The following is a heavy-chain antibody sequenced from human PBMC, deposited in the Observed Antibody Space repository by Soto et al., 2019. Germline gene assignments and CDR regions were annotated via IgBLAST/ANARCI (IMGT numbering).Heavy chain of an antibody. CDR2: TYYRSKWYY. CDR3: ARGEQYSGRIFDY. J-gene: IGHJ4*01. CDR1: GDSVSSNSAG. V-gene: IGHV6-1*01. D-gene: IGHD1-26*01. Sequence: PSQTLSLTCAITGDSVSSNSAGWSWVRQSPSRGLEWLGRTYYRSKWYYEYAVSVRGRITINPDTSKNRYCLQLNSVTPEDTAVYFCARGEQYSGRIFDYWGQGTLVTVSS.